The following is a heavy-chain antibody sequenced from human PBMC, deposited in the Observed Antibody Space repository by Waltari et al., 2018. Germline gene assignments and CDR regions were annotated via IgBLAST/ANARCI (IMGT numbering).Heavy chain of an antibody. Sequence: QVQLQQWGAGLLKPSETLSLTCGVRGGSFSSYYWSWIRQSPGKGLEWIGEINHAGNIPYNPSFKSRVTMSNDTARNQFSLEVKSVIAADTAVYFCARISGLDYATPMWGLGTVVTVSS. CDR1: GGSFSSYY. V-gene: IGHV4-34*01. CDR3: ARISGLDYATPM. D-gene: IGHD5-12*01. CDR2: INHAGNI. J-gene: IGHJ3*01.